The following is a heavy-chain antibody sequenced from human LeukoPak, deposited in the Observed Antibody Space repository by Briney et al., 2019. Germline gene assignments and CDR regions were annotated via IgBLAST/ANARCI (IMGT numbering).Heavy chain of an antibody. J-gene: IGHJ4*02. D-gene: IGHD1-14*01. CDR1: GFTFSTYS. CDR3: ARDLNTG. Sequence: GGSLRLSCAASGFTFSTYSVNWVRQAPGKGLEWVSYISSGSDTIYYAASVKGRFTISRDNAQNSLYLQMNSLTDEDTAVYYCARDLNTGWGQGTLVTVSS. V-gene: IGHV3-48*02. CDR2: ISSGSDTI.